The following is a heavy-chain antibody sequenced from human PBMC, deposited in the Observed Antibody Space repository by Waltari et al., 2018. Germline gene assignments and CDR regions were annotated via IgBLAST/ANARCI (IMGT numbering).Heavy chain of an antibody. CDR2: VDPEDGQA. D-gene: IGHD3-10*01. CDR3: ATAPGGGSSASRPFHF. Sequence: EVHLLQSGAELKKPGTPVTISCKLSGSTFTDYHLHWVRQAPGDGLQWVGLVDPEDGQAISADKFQGRVTMTADTSTDTAYLELTSLTSEDTAVFFCATAPGGGSSASRPFHFWGQGTMITVSS. J-gene: IGHJ3*01. CDR1: GSTFTDYH. V-gene: IGHV1-69-2*01.